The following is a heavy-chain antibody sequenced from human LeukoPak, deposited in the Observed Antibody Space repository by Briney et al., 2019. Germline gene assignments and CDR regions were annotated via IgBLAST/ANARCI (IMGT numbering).Heavy chain of an antibody. D-gene: IGHD4-23*01. CDR2: ISHDGSHK. V-gene: IGHV3-30*04. Sequence: GGSLRPSCVPAGFTFSSFSMPWARQAPGNGLEWVAVISHDGSHKSYADSVRGRFTISRDNSKNTLSLQMNTLRPEDTALFYCARDPNRLADYGGDYFDHWGQGTLVTVSS. J-gene: IGHJ4*02. CDR3: ARDPNRLADYGGDYFDH. CDR1: GFTFSSFS.